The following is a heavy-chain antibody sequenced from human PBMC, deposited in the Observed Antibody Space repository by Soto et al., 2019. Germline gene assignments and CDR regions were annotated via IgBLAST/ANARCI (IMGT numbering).Heavy chain of an antibody. CDR3: ARGGRYYYDSSGYAH. Sequence: VSVKVSCKASGYTFTSYDINWVRQATGQGLEWMGWMNPNSGNTGYAQKFQGRVTMTRNTSISTAYMELSSLRSEDTAVYYCARGGRYYYDSSGYAHWGQGTLVTVSS. CDR1: GYTFTSYD. CDR2: MNPNSGNT. D-gene: IGHD3-22*01. J-gene: IGHJ4*02. V-gene: IGHV1-8*01.